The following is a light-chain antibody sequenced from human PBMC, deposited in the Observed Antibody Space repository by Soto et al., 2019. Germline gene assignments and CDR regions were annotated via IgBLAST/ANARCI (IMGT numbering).Light chain of an antibody. Sequence: EIVLTQSPGTLSLSPGERATLSCRASQSVSSSYLAWYQQKPGQAPRLLIYNTSSRATGIPDRFSGSGSGTDFTLTISRLELEDFAVYYCQQYGSSLLTFGGGTMVEIK. V-gene: IGKV3-20*01. CDR1: QSVSSSY. CDR2: NTS. CDR3: QQYGSSLLT. J-gene: IGKJ4*01.